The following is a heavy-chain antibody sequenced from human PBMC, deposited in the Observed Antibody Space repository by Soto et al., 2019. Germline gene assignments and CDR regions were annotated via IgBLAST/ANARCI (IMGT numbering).Heavy chain of an antibody. D-gene: IGHD1-7*01. CDR3: AKVLLGLELIYYYYGMDV. V-gene: IGHV3-23*01. J-gene: IGHJ6*02. Sequence: GGSLRLSCAVSGFTFRSYGMSWVRQAPGKGLEWVSSISGSGGSTYYADSVKGRFTISRDNSKNTLYLQMNSLRVEDTAIYYCAKVLLGLELIYYYYGMDVWGQGXTVTVYS. CDR1: GFTFRSYG. CDR2: ISGSGGST.